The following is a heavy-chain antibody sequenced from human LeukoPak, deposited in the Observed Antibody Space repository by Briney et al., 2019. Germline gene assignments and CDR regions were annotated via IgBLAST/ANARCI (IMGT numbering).Heavy chain of an antibody. CDR3: ALSNEALDSAGYFDY. CDR2: IYPNNSDS. V-gene: IGHV5-51*01. Sequence: GASLKISCKGSGYTFTNYWVGWVRQMPGKGLEWMGTIYPNNSDSRYNPSFRGQVTISVDRSITTAYLLWKSLKASDTAIYYCALSNEALDSAGYFDYWGQGTLVTVSS. CDR1: GYTFTNYW. D-gene: IGHD3-22*01. J-gene: IGHJ4*02.